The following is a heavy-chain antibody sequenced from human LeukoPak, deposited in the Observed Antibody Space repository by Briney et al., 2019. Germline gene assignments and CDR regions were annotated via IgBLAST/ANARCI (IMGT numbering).Heavy chain of an antibody. Sequence: GGSLRLSCAASGFNFSDSAMHWVRQTSGTGLEWVGRIRSKANSYATTYAASVKGRFTISRDDSKNTAYLQMNSLRAEDTAVYYCAELGITMIGGVWGKGTTVTISS. CDR3: AELGITMIGGV. CDR1: GFNFSDSA. V-gene: IGHV3-73*01. J-gene: IGHJ6*04. CDR2: IRSKANSYAT. D-gene: IGHD3-10*02.